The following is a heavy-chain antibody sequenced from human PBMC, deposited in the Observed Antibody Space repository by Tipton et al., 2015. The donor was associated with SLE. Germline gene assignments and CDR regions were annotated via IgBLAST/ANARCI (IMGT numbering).Heavy chain of an antibody. Sequence: TLSLTCTVSGGSISSYYWSWIRQPPGKGLEWIGYIYYSGSTNYNPSLKSRVTIPVDTSKNQYSLKLSSVTAADTAAYYCARGGGDIVFFQHWGQGTLVTVSS. CDR2: IYYSGST. J-gene: IGHJ1*01. CDR1: GGSISSYY. CDR3: ARGGGDIVFFQH. D-gene: IGHD2-15*01. V-gene: IGHV4-59*01.